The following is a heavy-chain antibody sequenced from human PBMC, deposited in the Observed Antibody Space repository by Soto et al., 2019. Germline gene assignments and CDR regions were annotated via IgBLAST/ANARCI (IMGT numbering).Heavy chain of an antibody. V-gene: IGHV2-5*02. CDR3: AHRLGGYTWNDGYLDY. CDR1: GFSLTSRPMG. Sequence: QITLKESGPTLVTPTQTLTLTCSFSGFSLTSRPMGVGWIRQPPGKALEWLAVIYWDDDKRYSPALRSRLTNTKDTSKKQVVLTVTNMDPVDTGTYYCAHRLGGYTWNDGYLDYWGQGILVTVSS. J-gene: IGHJ4*02. D-gene: IGHD1-20*01. CDR2: IYWDDDK.